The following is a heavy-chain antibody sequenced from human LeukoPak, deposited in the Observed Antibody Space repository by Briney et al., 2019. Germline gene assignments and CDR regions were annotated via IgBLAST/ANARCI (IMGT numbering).Heavy chain of an antibody. CDR3: ARAYSYGYEGYYYYMDV. J-gene: IGHJ6*03. CDR1: GGTFSSYA. CDR2: IIPIFGTA. Sequence: RASVKVSCKASGGTFSSYAISWVRQASGQGLEWMGGIIPIFGTANYAQKFQGRVTITADKSTSTAYMELSSLRSEDTAVYYCARAYSYGYEGYYYYMDVWGKGTTVTVSS. D-gene: IGHD5-18*01. V-gene: IGHV1-69*06.